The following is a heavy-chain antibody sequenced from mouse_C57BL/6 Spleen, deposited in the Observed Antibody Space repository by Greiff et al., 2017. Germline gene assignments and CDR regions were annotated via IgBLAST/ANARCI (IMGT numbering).Heavy chain of an antibody. CDR3: ARVIYYGNYAWYFDV. CDR1: GYSITSGYY. V-gene: IGHV3-6*01. Sequence: ESGPGLVKPSQSLSLTCSVTGYSITSGYYWNWIRQFPGNKLEWMGYISYDGSNNYNPSLKNRISITRDTSKNQFFLKLNSVTTEDTATYYCARVIYYGNYAWYFDVWGTGTTVTVSS. J-gene: IGHJ1*03. D-gene: IGHD2-1*01. CDR2: ISYDGSN.